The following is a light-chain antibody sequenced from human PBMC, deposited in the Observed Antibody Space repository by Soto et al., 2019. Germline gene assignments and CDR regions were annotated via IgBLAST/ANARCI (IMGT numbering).Light chain of an antibody. CDR3: QHYNSYSEA. V-gene: IGKV1-5*03. CDR2: KAS. Sequence: EIELTQSPSSLSASVGDRVTITCRASQTISSWLAWYQQKPGKAPKLLIYKASTLKSGVPSRFSGSGSGTEFTLTISSLQPDDFATYYCQHYNSYSEAFGQGTKVELK. CDR1: QTISSW. J-gene: IGKJ1*01.